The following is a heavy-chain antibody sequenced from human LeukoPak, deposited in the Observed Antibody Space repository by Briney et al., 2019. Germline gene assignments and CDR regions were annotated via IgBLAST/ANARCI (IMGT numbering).Heavy chain of an antibody. Sequence: APVKVSCKASGYTFTGYYMHWVRQAPGQGLEWMGWINPNSGGTNYAQKFQGRVTMTRDTSISTAYMELSRLRSDDTAVYYCARDVGYCSSTSCYNGLIFDYWGQGTLVTVSS. D-gene: IGHD2-2*02. V-gene: IGHV1-2*02. J-gene: IGHJ4*02. CDR2: INPNSGGT. CDR3: ARDVGYCSSTSCYNGLIFDY. CDR1: GYTFTGYY.